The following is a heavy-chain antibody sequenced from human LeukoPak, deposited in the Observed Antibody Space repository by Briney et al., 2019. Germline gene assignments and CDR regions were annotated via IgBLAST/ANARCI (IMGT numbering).Heavy chain of an antibody. CDR2: TSDGGGST. CDR3: AKSGAPTKMAAAGFDY. V-gene: IGHV3-23*01. D-gene: IGHD6-13*01. CDR1: GFTFSSYA. J-gene: IGHJ4*02. Sequence: PGGSLRLSCAASGFTFSSYAMSWVRQAPGKGLDWVSATSDGGGSTYYADSVKGRFTISRDNSKNTLYLQMNTLRAEDTAIYYCAKSGAPTKMAAAGFDYWGQGTLVTVSS.